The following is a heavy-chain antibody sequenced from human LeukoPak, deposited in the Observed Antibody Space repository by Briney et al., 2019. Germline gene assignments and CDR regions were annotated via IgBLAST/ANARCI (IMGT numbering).Heavy chain of an antibody. J-gene: IGHJ5*02. CDR3: ARVRTRMPNWFDP. CDR1: GYTFTGYY. Sequence: ASVTVSCKASGYTFTGYYMHWVRQAPGQGLEWMGWINPNSGGTNYAQKFQGRVTMTRDTSISTAYMELSRLRSDDTAVYYCARVRTRMPNWFDPWGQGTLVTVSS. CDR2: INPNSGGT. D-gene: IGHD2-2*01. V-gene: IGHV1-2*02.